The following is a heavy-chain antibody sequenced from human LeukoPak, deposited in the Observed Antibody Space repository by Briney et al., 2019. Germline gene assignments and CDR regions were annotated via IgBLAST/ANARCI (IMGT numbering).Heavy chain of an antibody. D-gene: IGHD1-1*01. Sequence: GGSLRLSCAASGFTFDDYGMSWVRQAPGKGLEWASGINWNGGSTGYADSVKGRFTISRDSAKNSLYLQMNSLRAEDTALYYCASETPSAGAFDIWGQGTMVTVSS. CDR3: ASETPSAGAFDI. J-gene: IGHJ3*02. V-gene: IGHV3-20*04. CDR2: INWNGGST. CDR1: GFTFDDYG.